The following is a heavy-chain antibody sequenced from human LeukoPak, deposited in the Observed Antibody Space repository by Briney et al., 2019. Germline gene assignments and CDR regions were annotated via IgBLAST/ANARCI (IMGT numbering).Heavy chain of an antibody. CDR2: INPNSGGT. J-gene: IGHJ5*02. D-gene: IGHD5-12*01. CDR3: ARDRYSGYSEINWFDP. V-gene: IGHV1-2*02. Sequence: ASVKVSCKASGYTFTGYYMHWVRQAPGQGLEWMGWINPNSGGTNYAQKFQGRVTMTRDTSISTAYMELSRLRSDDTAVYYCARDRYSGYSEINWFDPWGQRTLVTVSS. CDR1: GYTFTGYY.